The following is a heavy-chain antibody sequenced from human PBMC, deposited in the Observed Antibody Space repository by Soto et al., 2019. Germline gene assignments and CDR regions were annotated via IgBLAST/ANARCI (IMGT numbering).Heavy chain of an antibody. CDR1: GGSISSYY. D-gene: IGHD2-21*01. CDR2: IYYSGST. V-gene: IGHV4-59*01. J-gene: IGHJ5*02. Sequence: SETLSLTCTVSGGSISSYYWSWIRQPPGKGLEWIGYIYYSGSTNYNPSLKSRVTISVDTSKNQFSLKLSSVTAADTAVYYCARAVMAAATVVWFDPWGQGTLVTVSS. CDR3: ARAVMAAATVVWFDP.